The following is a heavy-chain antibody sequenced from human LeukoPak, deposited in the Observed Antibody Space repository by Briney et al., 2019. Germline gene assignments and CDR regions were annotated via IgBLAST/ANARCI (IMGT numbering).Heavy chain of an antibody. V-gene: IGHV3-15*01. Sequence: PGGSLRLSCAASGFTFSNDWMSWVRQAPGKGLEWVGRIKSKTDGGTTDYAAPVEGRFTISRDDSKNKLHLQMNSLKTEDTAVYYCTTAGDDFWSGYLPVDYWGQGTLVTVSS. J-gene: IGHJ4*02. CDR1: GFTFSNDW. CDR2: IKSKTDGGTT. D-gene: IGHD3-3*01. CDR3: TTAGDDFWSGYLPVDY.